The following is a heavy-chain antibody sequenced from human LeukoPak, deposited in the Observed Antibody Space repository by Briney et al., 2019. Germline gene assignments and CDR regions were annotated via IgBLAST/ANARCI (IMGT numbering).Heavy chain of an antibody. Sequence: QPGRSLRLSCAASGFTFSSYGMHWARQAPGKGLEWVAVIWYDGSNKYYADSVKGRFTISRDNSKNTLYLQMNSLRAEDTAVYYCAKGVFYDSSGYYYGGAAFDIWGQGTMVTVSS. CDR1: GFTFSSYG. D-gene: IGHD3-22*01. V-gene: IGHV3-33*06. CDR2: IWYDGSNK. CDR3: AKGVFYDSSGYYYGGAAFDI. J-gene: IGHJ3*02.